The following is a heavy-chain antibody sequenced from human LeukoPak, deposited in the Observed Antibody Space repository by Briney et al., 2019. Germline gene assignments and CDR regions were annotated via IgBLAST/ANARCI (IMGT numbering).Heavy chain of an antibody. CDR3: AKEVSVYGDYWGGPDY. CDR1: GFTFSSYA. J-gene: IGHJ4*02. V-gene: IGHV3-23*01. Sequence: GESLQISCAASGFTFSSYAMSWVRQAPGKGLEWVSAISGSGGSTYYADSVKGRFTISRDNSKNTLYLRMNSLRAEDTAVYYCAKEVSVYGDYWGGPDYWGQGTLVTVSS. D-gene: IGHD4-17*01. CDR2: ISGSGGST.